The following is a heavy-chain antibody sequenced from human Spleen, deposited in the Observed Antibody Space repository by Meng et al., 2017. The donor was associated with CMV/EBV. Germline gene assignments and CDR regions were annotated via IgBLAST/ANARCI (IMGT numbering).Heavy chain of an antibody. CDR1: GLTFSSYS. V-gene: IGHV3-48*04. CDR3: VKDMWHYDSSGPFDY. D-gene: IGHD3-22*01. Sequence: GESLKISCALSGLTFSSYSMNWVRQSPGNGLEWVSYISDSGSAIHYADSVKGRFTISRDNAKSSLYLQMNSLRAEDTALYYCVKDMWHYDSSGPFDYWGQGTLVTVSS. J-gene: IGHJ4*02. CDR2: ISDSGSAI.